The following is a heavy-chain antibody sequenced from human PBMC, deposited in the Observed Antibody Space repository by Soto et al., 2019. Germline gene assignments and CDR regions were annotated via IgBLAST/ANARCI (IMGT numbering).Heavy chain of an antibody. CDR3: AKSRWNIVVVPAAMPGDY. V-gene: IGHV3-23*01. J-gene: IGHJ4*02. D-gene: IGHD2-2*01. CDR2: ISGSGGST. Sequence: GSLRLSCAASVFTFSSYAMSWVRQAPGKGLEWVSAISGSGGSTYYADSVKGRFTISRDNSKNTLYLQMNSLRAEDTAVYYCAKSRWNIVVVPAAMPGDYWGQGTLVTVSS. CDR1: VFTFSSYA.